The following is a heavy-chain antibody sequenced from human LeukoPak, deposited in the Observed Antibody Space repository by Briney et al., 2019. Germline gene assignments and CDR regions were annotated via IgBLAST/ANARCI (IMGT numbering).Heavy chain of an antibody. V-gene: IGHV1-46*01. CDR1: GYTFTSYY. Sequence: ASVKVSCKASGYTFTSYYMHWVRQAPGQGLEWMGIINPSGGSTSYAQKFQGRVTMTRDTSTSTVYMELSSLRSEDTAVYYCARDGRGDYSGSYKLDYWGQGTLVTVSS. J-gene: IGHJ4*02. D-gene: IGHD1-26*01. CDR2: INPSGGST. CDR3: ARDGRGDYSGSYKLDY.